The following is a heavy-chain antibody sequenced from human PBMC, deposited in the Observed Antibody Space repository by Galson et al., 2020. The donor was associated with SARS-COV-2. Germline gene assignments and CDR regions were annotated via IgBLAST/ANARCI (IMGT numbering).Heavy chain of an antibody. J-gene: IGHJ6*03. CDR2: IYPGDSDT. CDR3: ARISSGWQYYYYYYMDV. V-gene: IGHV5-51*01. CDR1: GYSFTSYW. Sequence: GESLKISCKGSGYSFTSYWIGWVRQMPGKGLEWMGIIYPGDSDTRYSPSFQGQVTISADKSISTAYLQWSSLKASDTAMYYCARISSGWQYYYYYYMDVWGKGNTVTVSS. D-gene: IGHD6-19*01.